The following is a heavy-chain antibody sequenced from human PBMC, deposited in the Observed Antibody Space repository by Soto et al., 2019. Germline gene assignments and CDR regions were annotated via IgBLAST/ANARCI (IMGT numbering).Heavy chain of an antibody. V-gene: IGHV4-4*02. CDR3: AGRPEIHPR. CDR1: GGSTSSSDW. Sequence: QVHLQESGPGLVKPSETLSLTCAISGGSTSSSDWWTWVRQPPGEGLEWIGEIHRAGVTNYNSSLKTRLTRPLDHSRTQFSLSLTSVSAADAAVYFCAGRPEIHPRWGQGILVPVSS. J-gene: IGHJ4*02. CDR2: IHRAGVT. D-gene: IGHD1-26*01.